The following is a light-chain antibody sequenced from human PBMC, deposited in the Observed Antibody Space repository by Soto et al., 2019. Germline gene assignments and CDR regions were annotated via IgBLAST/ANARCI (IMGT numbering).Light chain of an antibody. J-gene: IGLJ1*01. CDR2: EVT. V-gene: IGLV2-14*01. CDR3: SSYTSSTDYV. CDR1: SSDIDTYNY. Sequence: QSVLTQPASVSGSPGQSSTISCTGTSSDIDTYNYVSWYQQHTGKAPKPIIYEVTTRPPGVSTRFSGSKSVETAFLTISRLRDEEEAAYSCSSYTSSTDYVFGTGTKVTV.